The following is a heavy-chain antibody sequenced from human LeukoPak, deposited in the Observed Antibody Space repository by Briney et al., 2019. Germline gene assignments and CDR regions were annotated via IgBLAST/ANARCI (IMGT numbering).Heavy chain of an antibody. CDR3: ARGGYDLDY. Sequence: GASVKVSCKASGYTFTGYDMHWVRQAPGQGLEWMGWINPFSGGTKYAQKFQGWVTMTRDTSISTAYMELSRLTSDDTAVYYCARGGYDLDYWGQGTLVTVSS. J-gene: IGHJ4*02. D-gene: IGHD3-22*01. V-gene: IGHV1-2*04. CDR2: INPFSGGT. CDR1: GYTFTGYD.